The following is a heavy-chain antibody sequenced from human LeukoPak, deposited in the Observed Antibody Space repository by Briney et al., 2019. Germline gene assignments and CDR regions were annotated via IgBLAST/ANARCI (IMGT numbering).Heavy chain of an antibody. D-gene: IGHD4-17*01. CDR2: ISGSGGST. CDR3: AKDSGNYGDYVTGY. Sequence: GGSLRLSCAASGFTFDDYGMSWVRQAPGKGLEWVSAISGSGGSTYYADSVKGRFTISRDNSKNTLYLQMNSLRAEDTAVYYCAKDSGNYGDYVTGYWGQGTLITVSS. V-gene: IGHV3-23*01. CDR1: GFTFDDYG. J-gene: IGHJ4*02.